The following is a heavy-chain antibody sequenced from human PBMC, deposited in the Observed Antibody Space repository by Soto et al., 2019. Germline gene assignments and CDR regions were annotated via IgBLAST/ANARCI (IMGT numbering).Heavy chain of an antibody. CDR3: ARESQQQLAHHFDY. Sequence: SETLSLTCTVSGGSISSGGYYWSWIRQHPGKGLEWIGYIYYSGSTYYNPSLKSRVTISVDTSKNQFSLKLSSVTAADTAVYYCARESQQQLAHHFDYWGQGTLVTVSS. CDR2: IYYSGST. J-gene: IGHJ4*02. CDR1: GGSISSGGYY. V-gene: IGHV4-31*03. D-gene: IGHD6-13*01.